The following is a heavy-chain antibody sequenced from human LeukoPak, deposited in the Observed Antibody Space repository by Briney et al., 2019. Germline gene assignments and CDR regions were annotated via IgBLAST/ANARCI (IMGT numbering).Heavy chain of an antibody. J-gene: IGHJ6*04. CDR2: INHSGST. Sequence: SETLSLTCAVDGGSFSGYYWSWIRQPPGKGLEWIGEINHSGSTSYNPSLKSRVTISVDTSKNQFSLKLSSVTAADTAVYYCARVEVVVADGMDVWGKGTTVTVSS. CDR1: GGSFSGYY. CDR3: ARVEVVVADGMDV. V-gene: IGHV4-34*01. D-gene: IGHD2-15*01.